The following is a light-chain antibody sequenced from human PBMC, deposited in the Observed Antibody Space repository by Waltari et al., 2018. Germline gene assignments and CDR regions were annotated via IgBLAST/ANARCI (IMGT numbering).Light chain of an antibody. V-gene: IGLV2-8*01. CDR3: SSYAGSNNLV. J-gene: IGLJ2*01. CDR2: EVS. CDR1: SSAVGGYNY. Sequence: QSALTQPPSASGSPGQSVTIPCTVTSSAVGGYNYISWYQQPPGNAPKLMIYEVSKRPSGVPDRFSGSKSGNTASLTVSGLQAEDEADYYCSSYAGSNNLVFGGGTKLTVL.